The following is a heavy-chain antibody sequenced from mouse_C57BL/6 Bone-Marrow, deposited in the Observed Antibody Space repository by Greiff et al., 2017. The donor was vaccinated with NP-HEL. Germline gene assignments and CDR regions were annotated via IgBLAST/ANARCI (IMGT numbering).Heavy chain of an antibody. CDR3: ARDRPGGFAY. Sequence: EVKLVESGGGLVKPGGSLKLSCAASGFTFSSYAMSWVRQTPEKRLEWVATISDGGSYTYYPDNVTGRFTISRDNAKNNLYRQMSHLKSEDTAMYYCARDRPGGFAYWGQGTLVTVSA. J-gene: IGHJ3*01. CDR2: ISDGGSYT. CDR1: GFTFSSYA. V-gene: IGHV5-4*01.